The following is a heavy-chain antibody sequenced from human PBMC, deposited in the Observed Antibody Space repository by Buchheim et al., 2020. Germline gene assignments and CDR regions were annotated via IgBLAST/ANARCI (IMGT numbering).Heavy chain of an antibody. CDR3: VRHSNTMVVVVDY. CDR1: GGSISSYY. Sequence: QVQLQESGPGLVKPSETLSLTCTVSGGSISSYYWSWIRQPPGKGLEWIGYIYNIGSTNYNPSLKSRVTISVDTSKNQFPLKLSSVTAADTAVYYCVRHSNTMVVVVDYWGQGTL. J-gene: IGHJ4*02. V-gene: IGHV4-59*08. D-gene: IGHD3-22*01. CDR2: IYNIGST.